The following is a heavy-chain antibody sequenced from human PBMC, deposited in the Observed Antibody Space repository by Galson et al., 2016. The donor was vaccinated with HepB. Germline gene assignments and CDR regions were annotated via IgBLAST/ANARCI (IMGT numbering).Heavy chain of an antibody. CDR2: IYDNGSP. D-gene: IGHD2-8*01. Sequence: SETMSLTCTVSGGSIFSYNWGWIRQSPGKGLEWIGYIYDNGSPHTNHSLRSRVTISIDTSKKQLSLQMTSVTAADTAVYYWVRFDGPNFYVVDVWGQGTTVTVS. J-gene: IGHJ6*02. CDR1: GGSIFSYN. CDR3: VRFDGPNFYVVDV. V-gene: IGHV4-59*01.